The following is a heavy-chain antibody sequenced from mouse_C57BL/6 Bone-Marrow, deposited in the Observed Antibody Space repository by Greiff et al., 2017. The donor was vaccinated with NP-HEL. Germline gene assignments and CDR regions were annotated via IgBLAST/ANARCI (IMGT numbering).Heavy chain of an antibody. D-gene: IGHD1-1*01. CDR2: INPSNGGT. CDR1: GYTFTSYW. Sequence: QVQLQQPGTELVKPGASVKLSCKASGYTFTSYWMHWVKQRPGQGLEWIGNINPSNGGTNYNEKFKSKATLTVDKSSSTAYMQLSSLTSEDSAVYNCARTGSRYYYAMEGWGQAPSVTVS. CDR3: ARTGSRYYYAMEG. V-gene: IGHV1-53*01. J-gene: IGHJ4*01.